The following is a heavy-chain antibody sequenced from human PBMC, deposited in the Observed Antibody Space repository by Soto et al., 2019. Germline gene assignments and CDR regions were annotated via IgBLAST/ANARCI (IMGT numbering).Heavy chain of an antibody. CDR2: INHSGST. CDR3: ARGGRGYSYGRQDY. Sequence: SETLSLTCAVYGLSFSGYYWSWIRQPPGKGLEWIGEINHSGSTNYNPSLKSRVTISVDTSKNQFSLKLSSVTAADTAVYYCARGGRGYSYGRQDYWGQGTLVT. CDR1: GLSFSGYY. D-gene: IGHD5-18*01. V-gene: IGHV4-34*01. J-gene: IGHJ4*02.